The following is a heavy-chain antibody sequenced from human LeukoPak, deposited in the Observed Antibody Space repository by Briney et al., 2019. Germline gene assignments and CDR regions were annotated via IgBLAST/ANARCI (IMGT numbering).Heavy chain of an antibody. CDR1: GGTFCSYA. J-gene: IGHJ4*02. V-gene: IGHV1-69*13. CDR3: ARDLGNYFDY. D-gene: IGHD7-27*01. CDR2: IIPIFGTA. Sequence: EASVKVSCKASGGTFCSYAISWVRQAPGQGLEWMGGIIPIFGTANYAQKFQGRVTITADESTSTAYMELCSLRSEDTAVYYCARDLGNYFDYWGQGTLVTVSS.